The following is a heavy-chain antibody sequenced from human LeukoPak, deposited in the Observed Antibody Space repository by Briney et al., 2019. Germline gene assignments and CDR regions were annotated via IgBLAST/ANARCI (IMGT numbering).Heavy chain of an antibody. Sequence: QPGGSRRLSCAAPGFTFSGYWMHWVRQAPGKGLAWVSRINSDGNNTTYADSVKGRFTISRDNAKNTFFLQMNSLRAEDTAVYYCVRGKVTMIRGVIGLNAFDIWGQGTMVTVSS. V-gene: IGHV3-74*01. CDR1: GFTFSGYW. CDR2: INSDGNNT. J-gene: IGHJ3*02. D-gene: IGHD3-10*01. CDR3: VRGKVTMIRGVIGLNAFDI.